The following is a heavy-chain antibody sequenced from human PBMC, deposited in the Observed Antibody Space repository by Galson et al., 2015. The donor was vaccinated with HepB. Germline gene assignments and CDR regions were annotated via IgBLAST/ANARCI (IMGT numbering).Heavy chain of an antibody. CDR2: ISAGDDT. CDR1: GFTFSSYA. CDR3: SKDPTWAKSGAFDV. V-gene: IGHV3-23*01. J-gene: IGHJ3*01. Sequence: SLRLSCAASGFTFSSYAMSWVRQAPGKGLEWVSAISAGDDTYYAASVTGRFTISRDNSKNTLYLQMNSMRAEDTAVYQCSKDPTWAKSGAFDVWGQGTRVTVSS. D-gene: IGHD1-26*01.